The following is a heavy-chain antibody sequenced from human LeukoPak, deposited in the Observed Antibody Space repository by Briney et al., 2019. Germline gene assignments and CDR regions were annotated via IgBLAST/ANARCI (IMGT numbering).Heavy chain of an antibody. Sequence: PSETLSLTCAVSGYSISSGYYWGWIRQPPGKGLEWIGSIYHNGNTYYNPSLKSRVTISVDTSKNQFSLRLGSVTAADTAVYYCARDSTSGLAFDYWGQGTLVTVS. CDR1: GYSISSGYY. V-gene: IGHV4-38-2*02. CDR3: ARDSTSGLAFDY. CDR2: IYHNGNT. D-gene: IGHD2-2*01. J-gene: IGHJ4*02.